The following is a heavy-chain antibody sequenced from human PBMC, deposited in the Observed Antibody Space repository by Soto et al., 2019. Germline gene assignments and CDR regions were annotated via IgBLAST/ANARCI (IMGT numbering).Heavy chain of an antibody. CDR2: ISSSSSYI. Sequence: PGGSLRLSCAASGFTFRSYSMNWVRQAPGKGLEWVSSISSSSSYIYYADSVKGRFTISRDNAKNSLYLQMNSLRAEDTAVYYCARVLPTIMITFGGVNAFDIWGQGTMVTVSS. V-gene: IGHV3-21*01. CDR3: ARVLPTIMITFGGVNAFDI. CDR1: GFTFRSYS. D-gene: IGHD3-16*01. J-gene: IGHJ3*02.